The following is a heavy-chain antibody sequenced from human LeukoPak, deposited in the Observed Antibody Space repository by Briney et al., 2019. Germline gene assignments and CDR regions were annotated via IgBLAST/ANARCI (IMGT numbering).Heavy chain of an antibody. J-gene: IGHJ4*02. D-gene: IGHD6-19*01. Sequence: SQTLSLTCAISGDSVSGNSAAWTWIRQSPSRGLEWLGRTYYNSKRFHDYAVSVEGRITINPDTSKNQFSLQLDSVTPEDTAVYYCARAVTGVRSFDYWGQGTLVTVSS. V-gene: IGHV6-1*01. CDR3: ARAVTGVRSFDY. CDR2: TYYNSKRFH. CDR1: GDSVSGNSAA.